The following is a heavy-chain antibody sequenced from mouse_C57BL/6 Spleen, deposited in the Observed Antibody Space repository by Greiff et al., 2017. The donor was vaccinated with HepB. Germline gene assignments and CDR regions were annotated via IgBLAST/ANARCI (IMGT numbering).Heavy chain of an antibody. V-gene: IGHV1-82*01. Sequence: QVQLQQSGPELVKPGASVKISCKASGYAFSSSWMNWVKQRPGKGLEWIGRIYPGDGDTNYNGKFKGKATLTADKSSSTAYMQLSSLTSEDSAVYFCAWPYAMDYWGQGTSVTVSS. CDR2: IYPGDGDT. J-gene: IGHJ4*01. CDR1: GYAFSSSW. CDR3: AWPYAMDY.